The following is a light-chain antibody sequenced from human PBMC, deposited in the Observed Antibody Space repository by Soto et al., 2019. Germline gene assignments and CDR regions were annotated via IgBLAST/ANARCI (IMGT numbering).Light chain of an antibody. CDR2: EVT. V-gene: IGLV2-23*02. CDR1: NSDVGRYNL. J-gene: IGLJ2*01. CDR3: CSYASRTTHVN. Sequence: PGCECVYPGESVTISRTETNSDVGRYNLVSWYQQRPGQAPQVLIYEVTKRPSGVSDRFSGSKSGNTASLTISGLQAEDEGEYFCCSYASRTTHVNFGGGTNVTVL.